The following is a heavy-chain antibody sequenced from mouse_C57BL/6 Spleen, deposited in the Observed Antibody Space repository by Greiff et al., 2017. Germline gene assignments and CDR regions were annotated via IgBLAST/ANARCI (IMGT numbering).Heavy chain of an antibody. V-gene: IGHV1-9*01. CDR3: ARTGGDYYYDGRGAMDY. Sequence: QVQLKESGAELMKPGASVKLSCKATGYTFTGYWIEWVKQRPGHGLEWIGEILPGSGSTNYNEKFKGKATFTADTSSNTAYMQLSSLTTEDSAIDYCARTGGDYYYDGRGAMDYWGQGTSVTVSS. D-gene: IGHD2-4*01. CDR2: ILPGSGST. J-gene: IGHJ4*01. CDR1: GYTFTGYW.